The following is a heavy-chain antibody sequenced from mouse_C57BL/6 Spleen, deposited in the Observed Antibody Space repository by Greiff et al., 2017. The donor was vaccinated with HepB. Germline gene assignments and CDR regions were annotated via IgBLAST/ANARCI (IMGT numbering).Heavy chain of an antibody. CDR1: GYTFTSYW. D-gene: IGHD1-3*01. V-gene: IGHV1-69*01. CDR3: ARTNHDGFDY. CDR2: IDPSDSYT. Sequence: QVQLKQPGAELVMPGASVKLSCKASGYTFTSYWMHWVKQRPGQGLEWIGEIDPSDSYTNYNQKFKGKSTLTVDKSSSTAYMQLSSLTSEDSAVYYCARTNHDGFDYWGQGTTLTVSS. J-gene: IGHJ2*01.